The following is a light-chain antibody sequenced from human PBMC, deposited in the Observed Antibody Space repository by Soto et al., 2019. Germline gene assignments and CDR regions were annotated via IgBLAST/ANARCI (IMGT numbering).Light chain of an antibody. CDR3: QQLYSYRLT. Sequence: DIQLTQSPSFLSASVGDRVTITCRASQGISSYFAWYQQKPGKAPKLLIYAVSTFQSGVPSRFSGSASGTEFTLMISSLQPEDFATYYCQQLYSYRLTFGGGTKVEIK. CDR2: AVS. V-gene: IGKV1-9*01. CDR1: QGISSY. J-gene: IGKJ4*01.